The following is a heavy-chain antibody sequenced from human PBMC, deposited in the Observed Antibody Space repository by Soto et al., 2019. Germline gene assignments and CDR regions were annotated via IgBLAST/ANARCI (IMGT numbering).Heavy chain of an antibody. CDR1: GGSFSGYY. CDR2: INHSGST. CDR3: ARATIVGRTIFGVVTVLFDY. Sequence: PSETLSLTCAVYGGSFSGYYWSWIRQPPGKGLEWIGEINHSGSTNYNPSLKSRVTISVDTSKNQFSLKLSSVTAADTAVYYCARATIVGRTIFGVVTVLFDYRGQGTLVTVSS. D-gene: IGHD3-3*01. V-gene: IGHV4-34*01. J-gene: IGHJ4*02.